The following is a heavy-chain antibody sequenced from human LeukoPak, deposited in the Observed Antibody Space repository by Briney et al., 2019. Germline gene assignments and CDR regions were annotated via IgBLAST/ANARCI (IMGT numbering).Heavy chain of an antibody. Sequence: GASVKVSCKASGYIFTSYDINWVRQATGQGLEWMGWMNPNSGNTGYAQNFQGRVTMTRNTATRTAYMELSSLRAEDTAVYYCARGRHDSSGSTNGGDYWGQGTLVTVSS. CDR2: MNPNSGNT. CDR3: ARGRHDSSGSTNGGDY. J-gene: IGHJ4*02. D-gene: IGHD3-22*01. CDR1: GYIFTSYD. V-gene: IGHV1-8*01.